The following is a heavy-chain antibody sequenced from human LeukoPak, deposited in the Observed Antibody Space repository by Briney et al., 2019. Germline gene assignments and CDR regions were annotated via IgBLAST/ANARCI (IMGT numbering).Heavy chain of an antibody. Sequence: ASVKVSCKASGYTFTSYGISWVRQAPGQGLEWMGWISAYNGNTNYAQKLQGRVTMTTDTSTSTAYMELRSLRSDDTAVYYCARQGGYDSSGYYLFDYWGQGTLVTVSS. CDR1: GYTFTSYG. CDR3: ARQGGYDSSGYYLFDY. CDR2: ISAYNGNT. D-gene: IGHD3-22*01. J-gene: IGHJ4*02. V-gene: IGHV1-18*01.